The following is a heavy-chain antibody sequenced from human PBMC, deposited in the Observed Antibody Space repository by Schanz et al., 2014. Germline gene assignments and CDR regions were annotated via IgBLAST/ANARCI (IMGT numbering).Heavy chain of an antibody. V-gene: IGHV3-74*01. CDR1: GFTFNDYW. CDR3: ARDGAGRAPDAFDI. J-gene: IGHJ3*02. Sequence: EVQLVESGGGLVQPGGSLRLSCAASGFTFNDYWMHWVRQAPGKGLVWVSRINSDGRSTNYADSMRGRFTISRDNAKNSLYLQMNSLRAEDTAVYYCARDGAGRAPDAFDIWGQGTMVTVSS. D-gene: IGHD1-26*01. CDR2: INSDGRST.